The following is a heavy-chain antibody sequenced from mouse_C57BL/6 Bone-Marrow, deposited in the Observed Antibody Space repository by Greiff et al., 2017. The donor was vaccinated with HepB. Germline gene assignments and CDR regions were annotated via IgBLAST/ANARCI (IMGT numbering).Heavy chain of an antibody. CDR2: IDPSDSET. J-gene: IGHJ4*01. Sequence: QVQLQQPGAELVRPGSSVKLSCKASGYTFTSYWMHWVKQRPIQGLEGIGNIDPSDSETHYNQKFKDKATLTVDKSSSTAYMQLSSLTSEDSAVYFCARSWYGYPYAMDYWGQGTSVPVSS. CDR1: GYTFTSYW. V-gene: IGHV1-52*01. CDR3: ARSWYGYPYAMDY. D-gene: IGHD2-2*01.